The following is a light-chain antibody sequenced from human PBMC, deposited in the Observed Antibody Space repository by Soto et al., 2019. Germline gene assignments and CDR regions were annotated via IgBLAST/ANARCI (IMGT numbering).Light chain of an antibody. Sequence: DIQMTQSPSSLSASVGDRVTIPCRASQRITNSLNWYQQKPGRAPNLLIYAASSLQRGVPSRFSGSGSGTDFTLTISSLQPDDFATYYCQHTYCPPFSFGPGTQVDIK. CDR1: QRITNS. V-gene: IGKV1-39*01. J-gene: IGKJ3*01. CDR2: AAS. CDR3: QHTYCPPFS.